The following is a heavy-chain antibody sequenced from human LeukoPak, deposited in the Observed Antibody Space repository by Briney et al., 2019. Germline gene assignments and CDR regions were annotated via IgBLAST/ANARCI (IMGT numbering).Heavy chain of an antibody. CDR1: GGSFSVYY. D-gene: IGHD3-16*01. Sequence: SETLSLTCAVYGGSFSVYYWSWIRQPPGKGLEWIGEINHSGSTNYNPSLKSRVTISVDTSKNQFSLKLSSVTAADTAVYYCARGRRSYGAPHYFDYWDQGTLVTVSS. CDR2: INHSGST. V-gene: IGHV4-34*01. CDR3: ARGRRSYGAPHYFDY. J-gene: IGHJ4*02.